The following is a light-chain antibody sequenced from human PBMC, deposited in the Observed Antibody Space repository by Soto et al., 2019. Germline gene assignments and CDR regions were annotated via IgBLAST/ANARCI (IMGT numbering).Light chain of an antibody. CDR1: QSVAWY. Sequence: EIVLTQSPATLSLSPGDRATVSCRASQSVAWYVAWYQHKPGKAPRLLIYDASTRATGIPDRFSGSGSGTDFTLTISSLEPDDFAVYYCQQRSNWPPITFGPGTKVDMK. V-gene: IGKV3-11*01. CDR3: QQRSNWPPIT. CDR2: DAS. J-gene: IGKJ3*01.